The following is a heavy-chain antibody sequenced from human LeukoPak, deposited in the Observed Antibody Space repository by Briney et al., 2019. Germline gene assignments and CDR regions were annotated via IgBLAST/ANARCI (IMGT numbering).Heavy chain of an antibody. CDR2: IIPILGIA. CDR3: ARDLGASNCY. V-gene: IGHV1-69*04. D-gene: IGHD1-26*01. CDR1: GYTFTGYY. J-gene: IGHJ4*02. Sequence: SVKVSCKASGYTFTGYYMHWVRQAPGQGLEWMGRIIPILGIANYAQKFQGRVTITADKSTSTAYMELSSLRSEDTAVYYCARDLGASNCYWGQGTLVTVSS.